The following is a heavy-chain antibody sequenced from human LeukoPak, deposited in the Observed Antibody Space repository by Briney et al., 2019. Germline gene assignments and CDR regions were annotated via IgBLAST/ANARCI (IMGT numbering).Heavy chain of an antibody. CDR1: GYTFTGYY. CDR3: ARDYDFWSGSNHEYGMDV. D-gene: IGHD3-3*01. V-gene: IGHV1-18*04. CDR2: ISAYNGNT. Sequence: AASVKVSCKASGYTFTGYYMHWVRQAPGQGLEWMGWISAYNGNTNYAQKLQGRVTMTTDTSTSTAYMELRSLRSDDTAVYYCARDYDFWSGSNHEYGMDVWGQGTTVTVSS. J-gene: IGHJ6*02.